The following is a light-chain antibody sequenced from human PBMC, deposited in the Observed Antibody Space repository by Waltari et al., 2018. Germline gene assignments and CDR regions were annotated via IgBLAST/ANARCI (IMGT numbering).Light chain of an antibody. Sequence: DIQMNQSPSTLSASVGDRVTITCRASQSISNWFAWYQQKPGKAPKLLIYKASNLESGVPSRFSCSGAGTEFILTINSLQPDDFATYYCQQYNSYSITFGQGTRLEIK. CDR2: KAS. CDR3: QQYNSYSIT. J-gene: IGKJ5*01. V-gene: IGKV1-5*03. CDR1: QSISNW.